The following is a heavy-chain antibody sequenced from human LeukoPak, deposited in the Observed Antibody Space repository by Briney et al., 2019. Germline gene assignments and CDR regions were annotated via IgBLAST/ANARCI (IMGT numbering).Heavy chain of an antibody. CDR2: INPNSGGT. CDR1: GYTFTGYY. V-gene: IGHV1-2*02. CDR3: AGDWYSSGWYLRYYYGMDV. Sequence: ASVKVSCKASGYTFTGYYMHWVRQAPGQGLEWMGWINPNSGGTNYAQKFQGRVTMTRDTSISTAYMEPSRLRSDDTAVYYCAGDWYSSGWYLRYYYGMDVWGQGTTVTVSS. J-gene: IGHJ6*02. D-gene: IGHD6-19*01.